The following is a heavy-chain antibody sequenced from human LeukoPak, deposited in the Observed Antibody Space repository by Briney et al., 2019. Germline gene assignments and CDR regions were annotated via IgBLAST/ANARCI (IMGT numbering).Heavy chain of an antibody. CDR1: GFDFRNYY. CDR3: ARSGDSSTSGGGLDI. V-gene: IGHV3-74*03. Sequence: GGSLRLSCTASGFDFRNYYMHWVRQAPGKGLVWVSRLSNDGDSATYADPVKGRFTISRDNAKSTMHLQLSSLRVEDTALYYCARSGDSSTSGGGLDIWGQGTPVTVSS. J-gene: IGHJ3*02. D-gene: IGHD6-19*01. CDR2: LSNDGDSA.